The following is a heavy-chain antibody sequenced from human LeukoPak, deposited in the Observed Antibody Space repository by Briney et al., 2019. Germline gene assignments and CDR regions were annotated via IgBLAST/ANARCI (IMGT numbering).Heavy chain of an antibody. D-gene: IGHD5-18*01. Sequence: SETLSLTCSVSGASISAYHWSWIRQPAGKGLEWIGRIYSSGRTNYIPSLKSRLTMSVDTAKNQFSLKLNSVTAADTAVYYCARDYSYPDYWGQGTLVTVSS. J-gene: IGHJ4*02. CDR2: IYSSGRT. CDR3: ARDYSYPDY. V-gene: IGHV4-4*07. CDR1: GASISAYH.